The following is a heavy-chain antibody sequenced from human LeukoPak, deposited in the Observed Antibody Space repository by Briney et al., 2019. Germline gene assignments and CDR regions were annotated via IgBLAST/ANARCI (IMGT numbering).Heavy chain of an antibody. D-gene: IGHD2-21*02. Sequence: ASVKVSCKASGYTFTSYGISWVRQAPGQGLEWMGWISAYNGNTNYAQKLQGRVTMTTDTSTSTAYMELRSLRSDDTAVYYCARDGHIVVVTAIPLLDYWGQGTLVTVSS. CDR2: ISAYNGNT. CDR1: GYTFTSYG. J-gene: IGHJ4*02. V-gene: IGHV1-18*01. CDR3: ARDGHIVVVTAIPLLDY.